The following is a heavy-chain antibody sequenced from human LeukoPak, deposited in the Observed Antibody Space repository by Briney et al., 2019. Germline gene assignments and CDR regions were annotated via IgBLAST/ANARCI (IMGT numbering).Heavy chain of an antibody. J-gene: IGHJ3*02. V-gene: IGHV4-59*01. CDR2: IYYSGST. Sequence: SETLSLTCIVSGGSISSYYWTWIRQPPGKGLEWIGHIYYSGSTNYNPSLKSRVTISLDTSKNHFSLKLSSVTAADTAMYSCARGAIYCGGDCFQGAFDIWGQGTMVTVSS. D-gene: IGHD2-21*02. CDR3: ARGAIYCGGDCFQGAFDI. CDR1: GGSISSYY.